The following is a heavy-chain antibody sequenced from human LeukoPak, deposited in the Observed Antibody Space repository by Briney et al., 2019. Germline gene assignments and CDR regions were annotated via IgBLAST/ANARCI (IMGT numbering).Heavy chain of an antibody. V-gene: IGHV4-34*01. Sequence: SETLSLTCAVYGGSFSGYYWSWIRQPPGKRLEWVGEINHSGSTNYNPSLKSRVTISVDTSKNQFSLKLRSVTAADTALYYCATHVNDYDSSGYYTGWFDPWGQGTLVTVSS. CDR2: INHSGST. CDR3: ATHVNDYDSSGYYTGWFDP. D-gene: IGHD3-22*01. J-gene: IGHJ5*02. CDR1: GGSFSGYY.